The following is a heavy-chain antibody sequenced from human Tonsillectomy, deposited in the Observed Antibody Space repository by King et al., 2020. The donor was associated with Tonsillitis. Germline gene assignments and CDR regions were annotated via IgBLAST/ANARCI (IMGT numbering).Heavy chain of an antibody. CDR2: TYYRSKWYN. CDR3: ARGNSLISGGIYYYGMDV. CDR1: GDSVSSNSAA. D-gene: IGHD1-1*01. Sequence: VQLQQSDPGLVKPSQTLSLTCVISGDSVSSNSAAWNWIRQSPSRGLEWLGRTYYRSKWYNDYAVSVKSRITINPDTSRNQFSLQLNSVTPEDTAVYYCARGNSLISGGIYYYGMDVWGQGTTVTVSS. V-gene: IGHV6-1*01. J-gene: IGHJ6*02.